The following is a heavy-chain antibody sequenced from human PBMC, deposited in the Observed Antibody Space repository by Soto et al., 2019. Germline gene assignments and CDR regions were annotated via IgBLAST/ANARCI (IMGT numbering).Heavy chain of an antibody. V-gene: IGHV1-69*13. CDR1: GGTFSSYA. Sequence: ASVKVSWKASGGTFSSYARSWVRQAPGQGLEWMGGIIPIFGTANYAQKFQGRVTITADESTSTAYMELSSLRSEDTAVYYCASRQVTAALYYYYYYGMDVWGQGTTVTVSS. CDR2: IIPIFGTA. CDR3: ASRQVTAALYYYYYYGMDV. D-gene: IGHD2-2*01. J-gene: IGHJ6*02.